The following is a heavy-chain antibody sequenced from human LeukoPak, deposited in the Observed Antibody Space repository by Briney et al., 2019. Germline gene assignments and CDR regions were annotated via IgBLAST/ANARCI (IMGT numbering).Heavy chain of an antibody. Sequence: GRSLRLSCAASGFTFDDYAMHWVRQAPGKGLEGVSGISRNSGSIGYADSVKGRFTISRDNAKNSLYLQMNSLRAEDTALYYCAEDPRTYYYDSSGYPYYFDYWGQGTLVTVSS. V-gene: IGHV3-9*01. CDR3: AEDPRTYYYDSSGYPYYFDY. CDR1: GFTFDDYA. CDR2: ISRNSGSI. D-gene: IGHD3-22*01. J-gene: IGHJ4*02.